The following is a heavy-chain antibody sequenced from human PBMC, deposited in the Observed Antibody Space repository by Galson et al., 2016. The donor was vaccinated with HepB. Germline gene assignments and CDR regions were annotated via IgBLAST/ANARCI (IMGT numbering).Heavy chain of an antibody. CDR1: GFIFDNHA. CDR3: ARALLSGGTGHSYYFGMDV. D-gene: IGHD1-1*01. CDR2: ILPGESNK. J-gene: IGHJ6*02. Sequence: SLRLSCAASGFIFDNHAMSWVRQAPGKGLEWVAVILPGESNKYYAHSVKGRFTISRDNSKNTLYLQMNSLGAEDTAMYYCARALLSGGTGHSYYFGMDVWGQGTTVTVSS. V-gene: IGHV3-33*08.